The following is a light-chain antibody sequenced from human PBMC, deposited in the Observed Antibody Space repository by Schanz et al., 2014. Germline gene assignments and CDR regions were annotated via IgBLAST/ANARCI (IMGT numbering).Light chain of an antibody. CDR3: ATWDGSFGV. V-gene: IGLV1-44*01. CDR1: NSNIGSNT. J-gene: IGLJ3*02. Sequence: QSVLTQPPSASGTPGQRVTISCSGSNSNIGSNTVNWYQQLPGTAPKLLIYSNNQRPSGVPDRFSGYRSGTSASLVISGLRSEDEADYFCATWDGSFGVFGGGTKLTVL. CDR2: SNN.